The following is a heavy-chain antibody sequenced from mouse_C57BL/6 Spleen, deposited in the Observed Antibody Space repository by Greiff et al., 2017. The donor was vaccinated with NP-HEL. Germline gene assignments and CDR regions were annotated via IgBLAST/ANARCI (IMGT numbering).Heavy chain of an antibody. CDR3: AREGDY. J-gene: IGHJ4*01. Sequence: QVQLQQPGAELVRPGSSVKLSCKASGYTFTSYWMHWVKQRPIQGLEWIGNIDPSDSDTHYNQKFKDKATLTVDKSSSTAYMQLSSLTSEDSAVYYCAREGDYWGKGTSVTVSS. CDR1: GYTFTSYW. V-gene: IGHV1-52*01. CDR2: IDPSDSDT.